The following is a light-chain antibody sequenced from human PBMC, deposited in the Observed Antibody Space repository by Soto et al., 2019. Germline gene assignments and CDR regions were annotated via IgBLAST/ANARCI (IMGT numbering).Light chain of an antibody. J-gene: IGKJ1*01. CDR2: GAS. V-gene: IGKV1-39*01. CDR1: QRIATW. Sequence: DIQMTQSPSTLSASVGDIVIITCRASQRIATWLAWYQHQPGSAPKLLIYGASTLQSGVPSRFSGSGSGTDFTLTISSLQPEDFGTYYCQQSFSTPRTFGQGTKVDIK. CDR3: QQSFSTPRT.